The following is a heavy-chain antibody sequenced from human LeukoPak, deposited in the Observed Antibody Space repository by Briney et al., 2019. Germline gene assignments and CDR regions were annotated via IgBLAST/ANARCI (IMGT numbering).Heavy chain of an antibody. CDR1: GYSFTSYW. D-gene: IGHD5-24*01. CDR2: IYSADSDT. J-gene: IGHJ4*02. V-gene: IGHV5-51*01. Sequence: GESLKISCKGSGYSFTSYWIAWVRQMPGKGLEWMGIIYSADSDTRYSPSFQGQVTISADKSVFTAYLQWSSLRASDTAMYYCARQRDGYNWGYLDYWGQGTQVTVSS. CDR3: ARQRDGYNWGYLDY.